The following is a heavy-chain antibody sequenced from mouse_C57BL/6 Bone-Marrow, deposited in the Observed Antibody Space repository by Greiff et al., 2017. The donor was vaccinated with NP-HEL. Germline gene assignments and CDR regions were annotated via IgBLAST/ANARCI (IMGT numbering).Heavy chain of an antibody. D-gene: IGHD1-1*01. V-gene: IGHV1-7*01. J-gene: IGHJ2*01. CDR3: ARSKIPYYYGSWY. CDR2: INPSSGYT. CDR1: GYTFTSYW. Sequence: VQLQQSGAELAKPGASVKLSCKASGYTFTSYWMHWVKQRPGQGLEWIGYINPSSGYTKYNQKFKEKATLTADKYSSTAYMQLSSLTYEDSEVYYCARSKIPYYYGSWYWGHGPTLTVSS.